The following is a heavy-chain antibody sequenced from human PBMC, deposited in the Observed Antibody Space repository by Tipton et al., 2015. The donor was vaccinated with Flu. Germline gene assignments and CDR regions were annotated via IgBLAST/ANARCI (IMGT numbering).Heavy chain of an antibody. CDR1: GGSISSSSYY. V-gene: IGHV4-39*01. Sequence: TLSLTCTASGGSISSSSYYWGWIRQPPGKGLEWIGSIYYSGSTYYNPSLKSRVTISVDTSKNQFSLKLSSVTAADTAVYYCARRVAVAAHFDYWGQGTLVTVSS. J-gene: IGHJ4*02. CDR2: IYYSGST. D-gene: IGHD6-19*01. CDR3: ARRVAVAAHFDY.